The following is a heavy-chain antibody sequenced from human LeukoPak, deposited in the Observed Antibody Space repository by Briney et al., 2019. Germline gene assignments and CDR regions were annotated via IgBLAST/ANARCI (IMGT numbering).Heavy chain of an antibody. CDR3: APSQGKTATAH. CDR1: GFTFSSYT. D-gene: IGHD5-24*01. Sequence: GGSLRLSCAASGFTFSSYTMNWVRQAPGKGLEWVSSISNSSSYIYYADSVKGRFTISRDNAKNSLYLQMNSLRAEDTAVYYCAPSQGKTATAHWGQGTLQPSPQ. CDR2: ISNSSSYI. V-gene: IGHV3-21*01. J-gene: IGHJ4*02.